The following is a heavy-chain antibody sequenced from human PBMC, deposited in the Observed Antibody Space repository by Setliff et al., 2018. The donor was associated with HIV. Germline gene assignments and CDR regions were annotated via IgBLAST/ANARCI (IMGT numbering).Heavy chain of an antibody. CDR3: ATYADRESNRFDDY. D-gene: IGHD3-10*01. J-gene: IGHJ4*02. V-gene: IGHV4-39*01. CDR1: GGTFSNYY. CDR2: IYYSGST. Sequence: SETLSLTCAVYGGTFSNYYWTWIRQSPVKGLEWIGSIYYSGSTYYNPSLKSRVTISVDTSKNQFSLKLSTVTAADTAVYYCATYADRESNRFDDYWGQGRLVTVSS.